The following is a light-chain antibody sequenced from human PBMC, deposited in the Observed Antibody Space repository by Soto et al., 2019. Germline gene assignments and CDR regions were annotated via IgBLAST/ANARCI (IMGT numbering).Light chain of an antibody. V-gene: IGLV2-14*03. CDR2: NVS. CDR1: SSDVGGYNS. Sequence: QSVLTQPASVSGSPGQSIAISCTGTSSDVGGYNSVSWYQQHPGKAPKLMIYNVSNRPSGVSDRFSGSKSGTSATLGITGLQTGDEADYYCGAWDSSLSAAYVFGTGTKVTVL. CDR3: GAWDSSLSAAYV. J-gene: IGLJ1*01.